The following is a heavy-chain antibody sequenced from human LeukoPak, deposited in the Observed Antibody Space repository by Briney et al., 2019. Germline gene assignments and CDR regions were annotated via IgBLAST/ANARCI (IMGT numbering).Heavy chain of an antibody. V-gene: IGHV3-7*01. CDR2: IKPDGSLQ. CDR3: ATSYDSSGCD. Sequence: PGGSLRLSCTASGFIFSSFWMAWVRQAPGKGLEWVANIKPDGSLQFYGDSVKGRFTISRDNAKNSLYLQMNNLGAEDTALYYCATSYDSSGCDWGQGTLVTVSS. CDR1: GFIFSSFW. D-gene: IGHD3-22*01. J-gene: IGHJ4*02.